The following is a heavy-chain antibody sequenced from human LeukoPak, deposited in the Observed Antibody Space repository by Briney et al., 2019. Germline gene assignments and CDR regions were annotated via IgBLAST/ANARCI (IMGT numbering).Heavy chain of an antibody. CDR3: ARRVPDYGVETFDY. V-gene: IGHV5-51*01. Sequence: GESLKISCKGSGYSFTSYWNAWVRQMPGKDLEWMGIIYPGDSDTTYSPSFQGQVTISVDKSISTAYLQWSSLKASDTAMYYCARRVPDYGVETFDYWGQGTLVTVSS. D-gene: IGHD4-17*01. CDR1: GYSFTSYW. CDR2: IYPGDSDT. J-gene: IGHJ4*02.